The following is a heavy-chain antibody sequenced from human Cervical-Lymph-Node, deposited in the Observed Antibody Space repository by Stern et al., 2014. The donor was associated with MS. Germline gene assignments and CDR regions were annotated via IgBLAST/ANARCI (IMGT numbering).Heavy chain of an antibody. CDR1: GYTFNSYY. Sequence: VQLVESGAEVKKPGASVKVSCKASGYTFNSYYMHWVRQAPGQGLEWMGIINPTIGSTRYAQTFQGRVTMTRDKYKSTVYMELSSLRSEDTAVYYCAREKGGSYLDYWGQGTLVTVSS. CDR2: INPTIGST. V-gene: IGHV1-46*02. CDR3: AREKGGSYLDY. D-gene: IGHD1-26*01. J-gene: IGHJ4*02.